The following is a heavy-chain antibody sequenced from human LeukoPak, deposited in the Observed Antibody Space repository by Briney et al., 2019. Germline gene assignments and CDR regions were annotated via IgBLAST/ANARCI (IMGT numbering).Heavy chain of an antibody. CDR1: GFTFSSYA. CDR2: ISGSGGAGT. V-gene: IGHV3-23*01. Sequence: HTGGSLRLSCAGSGFTFSSYAMSRVRQAPGKGLELVSSISGSGGAGTYYADSVKGRFTVSRDNSRNTLYLPMNSLRAEDTAVYYCVKDRGGSPFYGMDLWGQGTTVTVSS. D-gene: IGHD1-26*01. J-gene: IGHJ6*02. CDR3: VKDRGGSPFYGMDL.